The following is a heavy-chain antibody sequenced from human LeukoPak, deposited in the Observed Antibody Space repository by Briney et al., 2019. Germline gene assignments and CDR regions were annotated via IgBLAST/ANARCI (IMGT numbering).Heavy chain of an antibody. CDR1: GFTFSSYW. V-gene: IGHV3-7*03. Sequence: GGSLSLSCESSGFTFSSYWMNWARQAPGKGQDWVASINHNGNVNYYVDSVKGRFTISRDNAKNSLYLQMSNLRAEDTAVYFCARGGGLDVWGQGATVTVSS. D-gene: IGHD3-16*01. CDR2: INHNGNVN. CDR3: ARGGGLDV. J-gene: IGHJ6*02.